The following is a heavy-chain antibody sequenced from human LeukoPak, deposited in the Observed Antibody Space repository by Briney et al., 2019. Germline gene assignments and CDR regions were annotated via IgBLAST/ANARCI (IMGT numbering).Heavy chain of an antibody. Sequence: GASVKVSCKASGGTFSSYAISWVRQAPGQGLEWMGGIIPIFGTANYAQKFQGRVTITADESTSTAYMELSSLRSEDTAVYYCARGPSYDFWSGYRDYYYYGMDVRGQGTTVTVSS. V-gene: IGHV1-69*13. J-gene: IGHJ6*02. D-gene: IGHD3-3*01. CDR1: GGTFSSYA. CDR3: ARGPSYDFWSGYRDYYYYGMDV. CDR2: IIPIFGTA.